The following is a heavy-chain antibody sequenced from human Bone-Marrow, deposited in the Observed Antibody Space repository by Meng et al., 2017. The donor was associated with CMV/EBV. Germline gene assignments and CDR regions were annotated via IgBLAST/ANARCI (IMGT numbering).Heavy chain of an antibody. CDR1: GYTFATSG. D-gene: IGHD1-1*01. CDR3: ARAEAATGTYDP. V-gene: IGHV1-2*02. CDR2: INPNSGGT. Sequence: ASVKVSCKASGYTFATSGISWVRQAPGQGLEWMGWINPNSGGTNYAQKFQGRVTMTRDTSISTAYMELSRLRSDDTAVYYCARAEAATGTYDPWGQGTLVTVSS. J-gene: IGHJ5*02.